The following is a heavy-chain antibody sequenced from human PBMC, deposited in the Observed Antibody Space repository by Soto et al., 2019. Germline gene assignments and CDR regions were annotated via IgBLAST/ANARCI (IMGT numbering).Heavy chain of an antibody. V-gene: IGHV1-18*01. Sequence: ASVKVYCKASGYTFTSYGISWVRQAPGQGLEWMGWISAYNGNTNYAQKLQGRVTMTTDTSTSTAYMELRSLRSDDTAVYYCARATPFRGRYFDWLSPGGMDVWGQGATVTVSS. J-gene: IGHJ6*02. CDR2: ISAYNGNT. CDR1: GYTFTSYG. D-gene: IGHD3-9*01. CDR3: ARATPFRGRYFDWLSPGGMDV.